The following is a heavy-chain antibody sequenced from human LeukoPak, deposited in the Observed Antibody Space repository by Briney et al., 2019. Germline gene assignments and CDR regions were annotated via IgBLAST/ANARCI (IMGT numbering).Heavy chain of an antibody. J-gene: IGHJ5*02. D-gene: IGHD3-22*01. V-gene: IGHV1-18*01. CDR3: ARGSPTYYYDSSGYSP. Sequence: ASVKVSCKASGYTFTSYGISWVRQAPGQGVEGMGWISAYNGNTNYAQKLQGRVTMTTDTSTTTAYMELRSLRSDDTAVYYCARGSPTYYYDSSGYSPWGQGTLVTVSS. CDR2: ISAYNGNT. CDR1: GYTFTSYG.